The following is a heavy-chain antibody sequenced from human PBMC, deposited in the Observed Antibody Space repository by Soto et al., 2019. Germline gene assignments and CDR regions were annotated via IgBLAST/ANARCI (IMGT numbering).Heavy chain of an antibody. Sequence: VSLRLSCAASGFTFSNAWMNWVRQAPGKGLEWVGRIKSKTDGGTTDYAAPVKGRFTISRDDSKNTLYLQMNSLKTEDTAVYYCTTDVITMVRRVINTAFNYYYYGMDVWGQGTTVTVSS. CDR3: TTDVITMVRRVINTAFNYYYYGMDV. J-gene: IGHJ6*02. CDR2: IKSKTDGGTT. V-gene: IGHV3-15*07. D-gene: IGHD3-10*01. CDR1: GFTFSNAW.